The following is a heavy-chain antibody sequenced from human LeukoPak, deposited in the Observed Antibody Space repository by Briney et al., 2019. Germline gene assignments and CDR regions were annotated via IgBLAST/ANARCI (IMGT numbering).Heavy chain of an antibody. CDR1: GGSFSGYY. CDR3: ARDALGYSSGLGWFDP. J-gene: IGHJ5*02. CDR2: INHSGST. D-gene: IGHD6-19*01. Sequence: SETLSLTCAVYGGSFSGYYWSWIRQPPGKGLEWIGEINHSGSTNYNPSLKSRVTTSVDTSKNQFSLKLSSVTAADTAVYYCARDALGYSSGLGWFDPWGQGTLVTVSS. V-gene: IGHV4-34*01.